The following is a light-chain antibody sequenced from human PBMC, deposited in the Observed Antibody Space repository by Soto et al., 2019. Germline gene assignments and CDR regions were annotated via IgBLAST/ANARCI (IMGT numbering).Light chain of an antibody. V-gene: IGKV3-20*01. CDR2: GTS. CDR1: QSVSSSY. J-gene: IGKJ1*01. Sequence: EIVLTQSPGTLSLSPGERATLSCRASQSVSSSYLAWYQQKPGQAPRLLIYGTSSRATGIPDRFSGSGSGTDFPLTISRLEPEDFAVYYCQQGGSSLWTFGKGTKVDIK. CDR3: QQGGSSLWT.